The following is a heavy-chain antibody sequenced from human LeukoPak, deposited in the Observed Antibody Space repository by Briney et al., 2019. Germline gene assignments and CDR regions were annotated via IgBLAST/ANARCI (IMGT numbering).Heavy chain of an antibody. J-gene: IGHJ4*02. CDR2: IIPIFSTA. CDR3: AMSQSGSSTDFDY. CDR1: GGTFSSYA. V-gene: IGHV1-69*06. Sequence: ASVKVSCKASGGTFSSYAISWVRQAPGQGLEWMGGIIPIFSTANYAQKFQGRVTITADKSTSTAYMELSSLRSEDTAVYYCAMSQSGSSTDFDYWGQGTLVTVSS. D-gene: IGHD1-26*01.